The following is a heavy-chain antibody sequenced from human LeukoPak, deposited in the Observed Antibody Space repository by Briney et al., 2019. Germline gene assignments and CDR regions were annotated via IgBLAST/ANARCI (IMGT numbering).Heavy chain of an antibody. CDR3: ARGQLERQRTFGY. D-gene: IGHD1-1*01. CDR2: IYYSGST. CDR1: GGSISSYY. J-gene: IGHJ4*02. V-gene: IGHV4-59*08. Sequence: SETLSLTCIVSGGSISSYYWSWIRQPPGKGLEWIGYIYYSGSTNYNPSLKSRVTISVDTSKNQFSLKLSSVTAADTAVYYCARGQLERQRTFGYWGQGTLVTVSS.